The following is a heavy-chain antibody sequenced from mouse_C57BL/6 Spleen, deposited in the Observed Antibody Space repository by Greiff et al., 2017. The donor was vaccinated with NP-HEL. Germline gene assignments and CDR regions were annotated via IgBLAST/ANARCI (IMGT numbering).Heavy chain of an antibody. J-gene: IGHJ4*01. Sequence: VQLQQSDAELVKPGASVKISCKVSGYTFTDHTIHWMKQRPEQGLEWIGYIYPRDGSTKYNEKFKGKATLTADKSSSTAYMQLNSLTSEDSAVYFCARVYYYCSSSYAMDYWGQGTSVTVSS. CDR2: IYPRDGST. D-gene: IGHD1-1*01. CDR3: ARVYYYCSSSYAMDY. CDR1: GYTFTDHT. V-gene: IGHV1-78*01.